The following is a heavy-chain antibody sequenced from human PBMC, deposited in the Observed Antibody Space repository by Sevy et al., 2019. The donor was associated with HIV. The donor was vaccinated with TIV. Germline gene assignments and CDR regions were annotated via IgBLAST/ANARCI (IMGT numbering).Heavy chain of an antibody. CDR1: GGSISSSNW. J-gene: IGHJ4*02. CDR2: IYHSGST. CDR3: ARGGGGYCSSTSCHVDY. Sequence: SENLSLTCAVSGGSISSSNWWNWVRQPPGKGLEWIGEIYHSGSTNRYPSLKSRVTISLDKSKNQFSLKLSSVTAADTAVYYCARGGGGYCSSTSCHVDYWGQGTLVTVSS. D-gene: IGHD2-2*03. V-gene: IGHV4-4*02.